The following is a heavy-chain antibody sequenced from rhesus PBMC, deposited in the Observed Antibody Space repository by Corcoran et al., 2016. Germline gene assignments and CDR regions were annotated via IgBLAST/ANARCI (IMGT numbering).Heavy chain of an antibody. Sequence: QLQLQESGPGLVTPSETLSLTCAVSGGSISGYYWSWTRQPPGKVLEWIGNIDGNIAGTNYNPSLKSRVTISKDTSKNQFSLKLSSVTAADTAVYYCARAREYSGYRFEFWGQGALVTVSS. J-gene: IGHJ1*01. CDR2: IDGNIAGT. CDR3: ARAREYSGYRFEF. CDR1: GGSISGYY. V-gene: IGHV4-81*01. D-gene: IGHD5-42*01.